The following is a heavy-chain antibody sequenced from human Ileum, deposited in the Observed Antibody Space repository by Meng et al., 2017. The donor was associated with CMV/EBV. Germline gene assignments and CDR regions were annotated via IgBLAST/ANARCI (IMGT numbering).Heavy chain of an antibody. CDR3: ARERTTEGATSYFDS. D-gene: IGHD1-26*01. V-gene: IGHV3-21*01. CDR1: GFTFSSYS. CDR2: ISSSSSYI. Sequence: RSLRLSCAASGFTFSSYSMNWVRQAPGKGLEWVSSISSSSSYIYYADSVKGRFTISRDNAKNSLYLQMNSLRAEDTAVYYCARERTTEGATSYFDSWGQGTLVTVSS. J-gene: IGHJ4*02.